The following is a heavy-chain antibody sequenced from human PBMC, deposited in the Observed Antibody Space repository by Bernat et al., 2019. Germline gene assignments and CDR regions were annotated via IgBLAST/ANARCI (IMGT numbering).Heavy chain of an antibody. CDR3: ARVTRPSSGYYHQNWFDP. CDR2: IYSGGST. J-gene: IGHJ5*02. V-gene: IGHV3-66*01. CDR1: GFTVSSNY. Sequence: EVQLVESGGGLVQPGGSLRLSCAASGFTVSSNYMSWVRQAPGKGLEWVSVIYSGGSTYYADSVKGRFTISRDNSKNTLYLQMNSLRAEDTAVYYCARVTRPSSGYYHQNWFDPWGQGTLVTVSS. D-gene: IGHD3-22*01.